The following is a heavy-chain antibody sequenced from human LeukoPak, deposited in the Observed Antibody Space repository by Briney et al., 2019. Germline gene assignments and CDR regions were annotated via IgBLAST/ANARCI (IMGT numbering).Heavy chain of an antibody. CDR2: ITSSGSSI. CDR3: ARTGGFGTTKFDN. Sequence: GGSLRLSCAASGFTFRSYTMNWVRQAPGKGLEWVSSITSSGSSIYYADSMRGRFAISRDNAKNSLYLQMNSLRAEDTAVYYCARTGGFGTTKFDNWGQGTLVTVSS. CDR1: GFTFRSYT. V-gene: IGHV3-21*01. D-gene: IGHD3/OR15-3a*01. J-gene: IGHJ4*02.